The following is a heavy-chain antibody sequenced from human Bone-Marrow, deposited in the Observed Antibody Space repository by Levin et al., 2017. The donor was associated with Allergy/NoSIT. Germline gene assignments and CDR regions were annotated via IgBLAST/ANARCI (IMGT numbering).Heavy chain of an antibody. J-gene: IGHJ4*02. V-gene: IGHV4-38-2*01. CDR1: GYSISSGYY. CDR3: ARVSASGGSYGYYFDY. Sequence: PSETLSLTCAVSGYSISSGYYWGWIRQPPGKGLEWIGSIYHSGSTYYNPSLKSRVTISVDTAKNQFSLKLSSVTAADTAVYYCARVSASGGSYGYYFDYWGQGTLVTVSS. D-gene: IGHD5-18*01. CDR2: IYHSGST.